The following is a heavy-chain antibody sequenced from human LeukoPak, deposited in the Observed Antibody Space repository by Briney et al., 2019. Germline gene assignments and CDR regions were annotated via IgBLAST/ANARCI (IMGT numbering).Heavy chain of an antibody. CDR1: GFTFSSYA. J-gene: IGHJ4*02. Sequence: SGGSLRLSCAASGFTFSSYAMSWVRQAPGKGLEWVSAISGSGGRTYYADSVKGRFTISRDNSKNTLYLQMNSLRAEDTAVYYCARRETTVVSGYDYWGQGTLVTVSS. CDR2: ISGSGGRT. CDR3: ARRETTVVSGYDY. V-gene: IGHV3-23*01. D-gene: IGHD4-11*01.